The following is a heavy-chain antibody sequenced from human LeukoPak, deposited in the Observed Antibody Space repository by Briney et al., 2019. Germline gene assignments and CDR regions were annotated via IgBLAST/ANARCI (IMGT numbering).Heavy chain of an antibody. CDR3: ARESGIAAALDL. Sequence: GGSLRLSCAASGFTFSSYWMHWVRQAPGKGLVWVSRINTDGSSTSYADSVKGRFTISRDNAKNTLYLQMNSVRAEDTAVYYCARESGIAAALDLWGQGTLVTVSS. D-gene: IGHD6-13*01. CDR2: INTDGSST. J-gene: IGHJ5*02. V-gene: IGHV3-74*01. CDR1: GFTFSSYW.